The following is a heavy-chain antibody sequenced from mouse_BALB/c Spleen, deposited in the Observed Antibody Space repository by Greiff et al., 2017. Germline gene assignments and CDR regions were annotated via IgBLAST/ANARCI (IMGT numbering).Heavy chain of an antibody. Sequence: EVQRVESGGGLVKPGGSLKLSCAASGFTFSSYAMSWVRQTPEKRLEWVASISSGGSTYYPDSVKGRFTISRDNARNIRYLQMSSLRSEDTAMYYCEDTTGYAMDYWGQGTSVTVSS. J-gene: IGHJ4*01. D-gene: IGHD1-1*01. CDR3: EDTTGYAMDY. V-gene: IGHV5-6-5*01. CDR1: GFTFSSYA. CDR2: ISSGGST.